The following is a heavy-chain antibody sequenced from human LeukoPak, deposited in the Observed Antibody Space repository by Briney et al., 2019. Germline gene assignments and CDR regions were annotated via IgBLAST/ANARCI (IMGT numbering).Heavy chain of an antibody. D-gene: IGHD4-17*01. CDR3: ARGLGDYDAFDV. CDR1: GFTFSSYS. CDR2: ISSGGSNT. J-gene: IGHJ3*01. Sequence: PGGSLRLSCAASGFTFSSYSMNWVRQAPGKGLQWVSPISSGGSNTIYADSVKGRFTVSRDNAKNSVLLQMNSLRAEDTAVYYCARGLGDYDAFDVWGHGTRVTVAS. V-gene: IGHV3-21*01.